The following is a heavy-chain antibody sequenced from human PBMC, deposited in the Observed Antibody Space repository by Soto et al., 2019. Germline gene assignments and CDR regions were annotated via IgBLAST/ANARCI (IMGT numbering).Heavy chain of an antibody. CDR2: IWYDGSNK. J-gene: IGHJ4*02. V-gene: IGHV3-33*01. CDR1: GFTFSSYG. CDR3: ARDRGIVVVPAAMTLDY. Sequence: VQLVESGGGVVQPGRSLRLSCAASGFTFSSYGMHWVRQAPGKGLEWVAVIWYDGSNKYYADSVKGRFTISRDNSKNTLYLQMNSLRAEDTAVYYCARDRGIVVVPAAMTLDYWGQGTLVTVSS. D-gene: IGHD2-2*01.